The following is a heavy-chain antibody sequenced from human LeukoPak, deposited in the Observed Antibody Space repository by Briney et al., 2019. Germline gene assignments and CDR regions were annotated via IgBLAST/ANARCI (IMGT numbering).Heavy chain of an antibody. J-gene: IGHJ6*02. D-gene: IGHD2-2*01. CDR3: ASRGSYCSSSSCQNQFYYGMDV. V-gene: IGHV3-30-3*01. CDR2: ISYDGSNQ. CDR1: GFTFSSYA. Sequence: TGGSLRLSCAASGFTFSSYAMHWVRQAPGKGLEWVAAISYDGSNQYYADSVKGRFTISRDNSENTLYLQMNSLRAKDTAVYYCASRGSYCSSSSCQNQFYYGMDVWGQGTTVTVSS.